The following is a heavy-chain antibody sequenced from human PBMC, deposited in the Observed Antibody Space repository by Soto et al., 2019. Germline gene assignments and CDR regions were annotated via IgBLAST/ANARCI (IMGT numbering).Heavy chain of an antibody. Sequence: SETHGLSSNVSEGYTGSYRWSCIRQSPGKVLEWIGYIFDGGSTNYHPSLGSRLTIALDTSRNQFSMKLNSVTAADTAVYYCARGRQAIFGVVASPQPFDYWGQGTLVTVSS. CDR2: IFDGGST. D-gene: IGHD3-3*01. CDR1: EGYTGSYR. J-gene: IGHJ4*02. V-gene: IGHV4-59*01. CDR3: ARGRQAIFGVVASPQPFDY.